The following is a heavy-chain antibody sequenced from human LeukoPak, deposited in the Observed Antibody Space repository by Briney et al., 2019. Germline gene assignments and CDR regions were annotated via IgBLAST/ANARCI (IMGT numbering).Heavy chain of an antibody. J-gene: IGHJ4*02. CDR3: ARHPLAVAGHFDY. D-gene: IGHD6-19*01. Sequence: PSETLSLTCAVSGYSISSGYYWGWIRQPPGKGLEWIGSIYHSGSTYYNPSLKSRVTISVDTSKNQFPLKLSSVTAADTAVYYCARHPLAVAGHFDYWGQGTLVTVSS. CDR2: IYHSGST. CDR1: GYSISSGYY. V-gene: IGHV4-38-2*01.